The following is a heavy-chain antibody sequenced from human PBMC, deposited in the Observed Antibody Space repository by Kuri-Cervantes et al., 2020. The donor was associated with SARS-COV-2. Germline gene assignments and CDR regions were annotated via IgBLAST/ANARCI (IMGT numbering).Heavy chain of an antibody. D-gene: IGHD3-3*01. V-gene: IGHV3-30*02. CDR2: LRYDGGEN. J-gene: IGHJ4*02. CDR3: AKDPLYRGTYDLGKLDY. Sequence: GESLKISCAASGFTFSSYWMSWVRQAPGKGLEWVGFLRYDGGENHYADSVKGRFTISRDSSKNTLYLEMNSLRVEDTAVYYCAKDPLYRGTYDLGKLDYWGQGTLVTVSS. CDR1: GFTFSSYW.